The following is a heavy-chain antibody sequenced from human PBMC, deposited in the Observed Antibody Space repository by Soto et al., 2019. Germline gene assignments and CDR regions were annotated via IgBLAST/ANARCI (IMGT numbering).Heavy chain of an antibody. CDR1: GGSFSNYG. J-gene: IGHJ6*02. V-gene: IGHV1-69*12. D-gene: IGHD3-22*01. CDR3: ARGDATKIIVTTYYGLDV. Sequence: QVQVVQSGAEVKKPGSSVKVSCKASGGSFSNYGISWVRQAPGQGLEWMGGIIPVFGTPHYAQKFQDRVTXXAXXSTSTVYMEVSRLTSADTAVYSCARGDATKIIVTTYYGLDVWGQGTTVTVSS. CDR2: IIPVFGTP.